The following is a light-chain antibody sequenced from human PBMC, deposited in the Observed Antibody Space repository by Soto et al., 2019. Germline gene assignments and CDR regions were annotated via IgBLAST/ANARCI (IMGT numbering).Light chain of an antibody. CDR3: QQRSNWTWT. Sequence: EIVLTQSPGTLSLSPGERATLSCRASQSVSSSYLAWYQQKPGQAPRLLIYGASNRATGIPARFSGSGSGTDFTLTISSLAPEDFAVYYCQQRSNWTWTFGQGTKVDIK. CDR2: GAS. CDR1: QSVSSSY. J-gene: IGKJ1*01. V-gene: IGKV3D-20*02.